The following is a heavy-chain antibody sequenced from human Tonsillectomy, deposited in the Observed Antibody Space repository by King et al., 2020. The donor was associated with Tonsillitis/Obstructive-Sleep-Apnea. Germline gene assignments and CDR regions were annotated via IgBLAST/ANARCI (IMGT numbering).Heavy chain of an antibody. CDR3: ARAQGHCSSSSCYTAFEY. V-gene: IGHV3-23*04. Sequence: VQLVESGGGLVQPGGSLRLSCAASGFTFRSYAMSWVRQAPGKELEWVSGISGSGNSPYYADSVKGRFTISRDNSKNMLYLQMNSLRAEDTAVYYCARAQGHCSSSSCYTAFEYWGQGILVTVSS. J-gene: IGHJ4*02. CDR2: ISGSGNSP. CDR1: GFTFRSYA. D-gene: IGHD2-2*02.